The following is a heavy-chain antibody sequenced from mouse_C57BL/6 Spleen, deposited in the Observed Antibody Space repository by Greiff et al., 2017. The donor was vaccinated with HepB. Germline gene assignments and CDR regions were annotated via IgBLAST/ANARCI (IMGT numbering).Heavy chain of an antibody. CDR1: GYAFSSYW. Sequence: VQLQQSGAELVKPGASVKISCKASGYAFSSYWMNWVKQRPGKGLEWIGQIYPGDGDTNYNGKFKGKATLTADKSSSTAYMQLSSLTSEDSAVYVCARDGESSGYNYAMDYWGQGTSVTVSS. V-gene: IGHV1-80*01. CDR2: IYPGDGDT. CDR3: ARDGESSGYNYAMDY. J-gene: IGHJ4*01. D-gene: IGHD3-2*02.